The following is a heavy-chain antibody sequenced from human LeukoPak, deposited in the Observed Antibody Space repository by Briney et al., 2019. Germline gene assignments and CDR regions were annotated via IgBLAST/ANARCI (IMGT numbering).Heavy chain of an antibody. CDR1: GFTFSYYE. D-gene: IGHD3-10*01. V-gene: IGHV3-48*03. J-gene: IGHJ4*02. CDR2: ISSSGSTI. CDR3: ARDSQSKPYYYGSGSYYSSFDY. Sequence: GGSLRLSCAVSGFTFSYYEMNWVRQAPGKGLEWVSYISSSGSTIYYADSVKGRFTISRDNAKNSLYLQMNSLRAEDTAVYYCARDSQSKPYYYGSGSYYSSFDYWGQGTLVTVSS.